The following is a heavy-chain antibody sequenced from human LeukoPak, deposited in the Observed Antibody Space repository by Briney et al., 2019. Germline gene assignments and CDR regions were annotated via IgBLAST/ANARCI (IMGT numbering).Heavy chain of an antibody. V-gene: IGHV3-23*01. CDR2: ISGSGGST. J-gene: IGHJ4*02. D-gene: IGHD6-13*01. CDR3: AINPYSSSWYDGLGLEY. CDR1: GFTFSSYA. Sequence: GGSLRLSCAASGFTFSSYAMSWVRQAPGKGLEWVSAISGSGGSTYYADSVKGRFTISRDNSKNTLYLQMNSLRAEDTAVYYCAINPYSSSWYDGLGLEYWGQGTLVTVSS.